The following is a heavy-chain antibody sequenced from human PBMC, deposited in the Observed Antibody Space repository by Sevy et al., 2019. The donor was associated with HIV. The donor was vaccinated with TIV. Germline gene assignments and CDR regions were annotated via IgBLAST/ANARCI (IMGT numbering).Heavy chain of an antibody. CDR2: ISAYNGNT. V-gene: IGHV1-18*01. D-gene: IGHD3-3*01. J-gene: IGHJ6*02. Sequence: ASVKVSCKASGYTFTSYGISWVRQAPGQGLEWMGWISAYNGNTNYAQKLQGRVTMTTDTSTSTAYMELRSLRSDDTVVYYCARDREEAVTIFGVVILEYGMDVWGQGTTVTVSS. CDR1: GYTFTSYG. CDR3: ARDREEAVTIFGVVILEYGMDV.